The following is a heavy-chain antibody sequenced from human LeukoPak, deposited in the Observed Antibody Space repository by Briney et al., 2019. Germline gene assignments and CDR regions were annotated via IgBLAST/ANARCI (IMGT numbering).Heavy chain of an antibody. Sequence: GGSLRLSCAASGFTFSSYAMSWVRQAPGKGLEWVSAISGSGASTNYADSVKGRFTISRDNSKNTLYLQMNSLRAEDTAVYYCAKYNPLSHVVATKAPDYWGQGTLVTVSS. D-gene: IGHD5-12*01. CDR3: AKYNPLSHVVATKAPDY. CDR2: ISGSGAST. V-gene: IGHV3-23*01. J-gene: IGHJ4*02. CDR1: GFTFSSYA.